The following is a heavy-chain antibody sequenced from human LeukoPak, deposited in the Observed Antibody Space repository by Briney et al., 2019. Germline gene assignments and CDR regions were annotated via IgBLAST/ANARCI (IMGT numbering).Heavy chain of an antibody. CDR1: GFTFSSYG. CDR3: AKEIWPTVTTPGWTYFDY. D-gene: IGHD4-17*01. CDR2: ISGSGGST. Sequence: GGTLGLSCAASGFTFSSYGMSWVRQAPGKGLEWVSAISGSGGSTYYADSVKGRFTISRDNSKNTLYLQMNSLRAEDTAVYYCAKEIWPTVTTPGWTYFDYWGQGTLVTVSS. V-gene: IGHV3-23*01. J-gene: IGHJ4*02.